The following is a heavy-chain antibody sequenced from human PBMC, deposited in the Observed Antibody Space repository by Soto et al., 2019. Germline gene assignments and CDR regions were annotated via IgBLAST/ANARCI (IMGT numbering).Heavy chain of an antibody. Sequence: QVQLVQSGAEVKKPGASVKVSCKASGYTFTSYGISWVRQAPGQGLEWMGWISAYNGNTKYAQKLQGRVTMTTDTYTSPDYRELRTLKSDDTAVYYCARDLSIFLFDYWGQRTLVTVSS. J-gene: IGHJ4*02. CDR3: ARDLSIFLFDY. CDR2: ISAYNGNT. V-gene: IGHV1-18*01. D-gene: IGHD3-9*01. CDR1: GYTFTSYG.